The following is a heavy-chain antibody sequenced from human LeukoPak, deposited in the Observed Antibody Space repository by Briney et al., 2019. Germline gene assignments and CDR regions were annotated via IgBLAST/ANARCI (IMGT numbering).Heavy chain of an antibody. CDR1: GGSISSGGYS. V-gene: IGHV4-30-2*01. CDR3: ARGRCYDSSGYSNDAFDI. CDR2: IYHSGST. J-gene: IGHJ3*02. D-gene: IGHD3-22*01. Sequence: SETLSLTCAVSGGSISSGGYSWSWIRQPPGKGLEWIGYIYHSGSTYYNPSLRSRVTISVDRSKNQFSLKLSSVTAADTAVYYCARGRCYDSSGYSNDAFDIWGQGTMVTVSS.